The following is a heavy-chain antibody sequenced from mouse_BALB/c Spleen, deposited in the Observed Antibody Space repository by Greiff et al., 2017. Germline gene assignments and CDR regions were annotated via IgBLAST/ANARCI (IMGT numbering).Heavy chain of an antibody. Sequence: EVQRVESGGGLVKPGGSLKLSCAASGFTFSDYYMYWVRQTPEKRLEWVATISDGGSYTYYPDSVKGRFTISRDNAKNNLYLQMSSLKSEDTAMYYCARVGYWGQGTTLTVSS. CDR1: GFTFSDYY. CDR2: ISDGGSYT. CDR3: ARVGY. J-gene: IGHJ2*01. V-gene: IGHV5-4*02.